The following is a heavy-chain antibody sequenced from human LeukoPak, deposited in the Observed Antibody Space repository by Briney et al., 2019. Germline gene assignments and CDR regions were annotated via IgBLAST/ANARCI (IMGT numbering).Heavy chain of an antibody. CDR2: ISYDGSNK. J-gene: IGHJ4*02. V-gene: IGHV3-30*18. D-gene: IGHD3-10*01. CDR3: AKEDLTSYGSGSYCDY. CDR1: GFTFSSYG. Sequence: PGGSLRLSCAASGFTFSSYGMHWVHQAPGKGLEWVAVISYDGSNKYYADSVKGRFTISRDNSKNTLYLQMNSLRAEDTAVYYCAKEDLTSYGSGSYCDYWGQGTLVTVSS.